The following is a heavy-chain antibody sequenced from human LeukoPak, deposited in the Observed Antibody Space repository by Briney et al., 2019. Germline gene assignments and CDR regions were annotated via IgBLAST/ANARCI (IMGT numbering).Heavy chain of an antibody. CDR3: ARIPSYSNYAFYFMDV. J-gene: IGHJ6*03. Sequence: NPGGSLRLSCAASGFSFTTYRMHWVRQAPGKGLEWVSSISSSGSLIKYADSLRGRFTISRDNAKNSVYLQLNSLTAEDTAVYYCARIPSYSNYAFYFMDVWGKGTTVTVSS. V-gene: IGHV3-21*01. D-gene: IGHD4-11*01. CDR2: ISSSGSLI. CDR1: GFSFTTYR.